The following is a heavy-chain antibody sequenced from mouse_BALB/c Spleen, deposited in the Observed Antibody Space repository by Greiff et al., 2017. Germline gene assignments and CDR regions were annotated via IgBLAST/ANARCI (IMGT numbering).Heavy chain of an antibody. D-gene: IGHD1-1*01. CDR3: APLIYYYGSSYRGY. J-gene: IGHJ2*01. CDR1: GFNIKDTY. Sequence: EVQLQHSGAELVKPGASVKLSCTASGFNIKDTYMHWVKQRPEQGLEWIGRIDPANGNTKYDPKFQGKATITADTSSNTAYLQLSSLTSEDTAVYYCAPLIYYYGSSYRGYWGQGTTLTVSS. V-gene: IGHV14-3*02. CDR2: IDPANGNT.